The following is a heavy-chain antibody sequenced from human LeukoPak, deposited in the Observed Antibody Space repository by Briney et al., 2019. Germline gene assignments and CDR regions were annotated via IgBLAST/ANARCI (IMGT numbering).Heavy chain of an antibody. CDR1: GFTFSSYS. CDR2: ISSSSSTI. CDR3: ARGGTLVVPTALPDF. D-gene: IGHD2-2*01. J-gene: IGHJ4*02. Sequence: GRSLRLSCAASGFTFSSYSMNWVRQAPGKGLEWVSYISSSSSTIYYADSVKGRFTISRDNAKNSLYLQMNSLRAEDTAVYYCARGGTLVVPTALPDFWGQGTLLTVSS. V-gene: IGHV3-48*01.